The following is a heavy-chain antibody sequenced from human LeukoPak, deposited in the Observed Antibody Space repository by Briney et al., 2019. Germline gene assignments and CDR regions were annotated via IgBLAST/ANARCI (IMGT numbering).Heavy chain of an antibody. Sequence: GGSLRLSCAASGFTFNSVWMSWVRQAPGKGLEWVANMDPTGSQKRYVDSVRGRFTISKDNPGASLYLDMHSLRAEDTAIYYCAIWTSGNYWGQGTLVTVSS. CDR1: GFTFNSVW. CDR2: MDPTGSQK. V-gene: IGHV3-7*01. J-gene: IGHJ4*02. CDR3: AIWTSGNY. D-gene: IGHD1-1*01.